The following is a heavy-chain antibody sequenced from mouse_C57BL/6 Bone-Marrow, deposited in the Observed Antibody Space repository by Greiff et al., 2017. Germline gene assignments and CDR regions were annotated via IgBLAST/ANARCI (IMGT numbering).Heavy chain of an antibody. CDR2: IYPRSGNT. Sequence: VQLQQSGAELARPGASVKLSCKASGYTFTSYGISWVKQRTGQGLEWIGEIYPRSGNTYYNEKFKGKATLTADKSSSTAYMELRSLPSEDSAVYFCARSGGNYAAYGGQGTLVTVSA. J-gene: IGHJ3*01. CDR3: ARSGGNYAAY. CDR1: GYTFTSYG. D-gene: IGHD2-1*01. V-gene: IGHV1-81*01.